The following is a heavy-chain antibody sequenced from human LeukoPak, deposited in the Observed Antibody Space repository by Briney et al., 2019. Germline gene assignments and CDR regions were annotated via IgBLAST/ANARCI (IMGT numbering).Heavy chain of an antibody. CDR2: IRSKANNYAT. CDR3: TKRATDDSSGYYST. V-gene: IGHV3-73*01. CDR1: GFTFSGSA. D-gene: IGHD3-22*01. Sequence: QTGGSLRLSCAASGFTFSGSAMHWVRQASGKGLEWVGRIRSKANNYATAYAASVKGRFTISRDDSKNTAYLQMNSLKTEDTAVYYCTKRATDDSSGYYSTWGQGTLVTVSS. J-gene: IGHJ5*02.